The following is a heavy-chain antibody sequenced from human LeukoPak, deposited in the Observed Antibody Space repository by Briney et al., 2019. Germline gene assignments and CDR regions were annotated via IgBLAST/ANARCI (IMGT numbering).Heavy chain of an antibody. J-gene: IGHJ4*02. CDR3: ANDYGGLNFFDY. V-gene: IGHV3-30*18. CDR2: ISYDGSNK. CDR1: GFTFSSYG. D-gene: IGHD4-23*01. Sequence: GGSLRLSCAASGFTFSSYGMHWVRQAPGKGLEWVAVISYDGSNKYYADSVKGRFTISRDNSKNTLYLQMNSLRAEDTAVYYCANDYGGLNFFDYWGQGTLVTVSS.